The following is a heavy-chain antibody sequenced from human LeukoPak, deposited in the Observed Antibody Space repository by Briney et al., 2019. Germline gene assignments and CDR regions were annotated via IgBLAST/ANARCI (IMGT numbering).Heavy chain of an antibody. CDR1: RGSISSYY. CDR2: ISYSGSS. V-gene: IGHV4-59*08. Sequence: SETLSLTCTVSRGSISSYYWSWIRQPPGKGLEWIGYISYSGSSNYSPSLKSRVTISVDTSKNQFSLRLSSVTAADTSVFYCARRTYKILRGTEYGYWYFDLWGRGTLVTVSS. CDR3: ARRTYKILRGTEYGYWYFDL. D-gene: IGHD3-9*01. J-gene: IGHJ2*01.